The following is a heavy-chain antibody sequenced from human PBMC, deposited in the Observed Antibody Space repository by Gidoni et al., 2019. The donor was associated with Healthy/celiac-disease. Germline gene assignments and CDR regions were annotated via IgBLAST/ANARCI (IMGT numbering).Heavy chain of an antibody. D-gene: IGHD3-16*02. J-gene: IGHJ6*02. CDR1: GGSISSYY. CDR3: ARNSIMITFGGVIVNYGMDI. Sequence: QVQLQESGPGLVKPSETLSLTCTVSGGSISSYYWSWIRQPPGKGLEWIGYIYYSGSTNYNPSLKSRVTISVDTSKNQFSLKLSSVTAADTAVYYCARNSIMITFGGVIVNYGMDIWGQGTTVTVSS. CDR2: IYYSGST. V-gene: IGHV4-59*01.